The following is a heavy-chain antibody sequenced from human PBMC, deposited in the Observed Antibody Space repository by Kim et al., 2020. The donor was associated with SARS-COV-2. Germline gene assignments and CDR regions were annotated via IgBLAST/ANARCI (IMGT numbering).Heavy chain of an antibody. J-gene: IGHJ4*02. V-gene: IGHV3-11*06. CDR3: ARESDVAGNDY. Sequence: RNDAHSVKGPFTLSRDNAKNSLYLQMNSLRAEDTAVYYCARESDVAGNDYWGQGTLVTVSS. CDR2: R. D-gene: IGHD6-19*01.